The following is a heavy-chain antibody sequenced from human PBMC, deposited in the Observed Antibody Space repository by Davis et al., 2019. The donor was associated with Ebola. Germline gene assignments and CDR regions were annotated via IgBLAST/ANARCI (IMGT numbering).Heavy chain of an antibody. V-gene: IGHV3-74*01. J-gene: IGHJ4*02. D-gene: IGHD3-10*01. CDR1: GFTFSSYW. Sequence: GESLKISCAASGFTFSSYWMHWVRQAPGKGLVWVSRINSDGSSTSYADSVKGRFTISRDNAKNSLYLQMNSLRAEDTAVYYCARGSGAKAYWGQGTLVTVSS. CDR2: INSDGSST. CDR3: ARGSGAKAY.